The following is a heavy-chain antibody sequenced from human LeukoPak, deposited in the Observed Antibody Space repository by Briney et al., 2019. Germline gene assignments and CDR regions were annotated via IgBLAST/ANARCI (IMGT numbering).Heavy chain of an antibody. D-gene: IGHD4-11*01. CDR3: ARVYTVTPYYYYMDV. V-gene: IGHV4-59*01. CDR1: GGSISSYY. CDR2: IYYRGST. Sequence: SETLSLTCTVSGGSISSYYWSWIRQPPGKGLEWIGYIYYRGSTNYNPSLKSRVTISVDTSKNQFSLKLSSVTAADTAVYYCARVYTVTPYYYYMDVWGKGTTVTVSS. J-gene: IGHJ6*03.